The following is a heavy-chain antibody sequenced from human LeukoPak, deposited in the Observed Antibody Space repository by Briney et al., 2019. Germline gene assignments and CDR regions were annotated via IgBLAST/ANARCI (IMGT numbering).Heavy chain of an antibody. D-gene: IGHD6-19*01. CDR3: AKDRAAVAGGGFDY. CDR1: GFSFSSYA. CDR2: ISGSGGST. J-gene: IGHJ4*02. Sequence: GGSLKLSCAASGFSFSSYAMSWVRQAPGKGLEWVSAISGSGGSTYYADSVKGRFTISRDNSKYTLYLQMNSLRAEDTAVYYCAKDRAAVAGGGFDYWGQGTLVTVSS. V-gene: IGHV3-23*01.